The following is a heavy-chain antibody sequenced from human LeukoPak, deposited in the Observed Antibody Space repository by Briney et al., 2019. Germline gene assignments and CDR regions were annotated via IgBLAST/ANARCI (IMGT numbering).Heavy chain of an antibody. J-gene: IGHJ4*02. CDR3: VTYDVLTGFEY. D-gene: IGHD3-9*01. CDR1: GGTFIDYV. Sequence: SVTVSFKASGGTFIDYVISWVRQAPGQGLNWMGGISPVRGASKHTQNFHDRVTITADESTTTAYMELSDLRSADTAVYYCVTYDVLTGFEYWGQGTLVTVSS. V-gene: IGHV1-69*01. CDR2: ISPVRGAS.